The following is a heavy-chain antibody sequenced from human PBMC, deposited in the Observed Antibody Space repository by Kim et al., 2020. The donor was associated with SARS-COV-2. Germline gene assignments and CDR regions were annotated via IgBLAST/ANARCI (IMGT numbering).Heavy chain of an antibody. V-gene: IGHV3-23*01. D-gene: IGHD3-3*02. CDR3: AKSFSTTYFDH. J-gene: IGHJ4*02. Sequence: GGSLRLSCAASGFTFANFAMNWVRQAPGKGLEWVSSTSGTAGSTYYADSVKGGFTISTDTSKNTLYLQMNSLSAEDTAIYYCAKSFSTTYFDHWGQGTLV. CDR1: GFTFANFA. CDR2: TSGTAGST.